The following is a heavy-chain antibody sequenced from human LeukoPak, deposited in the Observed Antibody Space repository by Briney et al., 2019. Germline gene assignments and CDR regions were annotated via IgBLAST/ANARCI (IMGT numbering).Heavy chain of an antibody. V-gene: IGHV4-39*01. CDR3: ARHPSRSAAGSLLPFDY. CDR2: IYYSGST. D-gene: IGHD6-13*01. J-gene: IGHJ4*02. CDR1: GGSISRSSYY. Sequence: SETLSLTCTVSGGSISRSSYYWGWIRQPPGKGLEWIGSIYYSGSTYYNPSLKSRVSISVDTSKNQFSLKLSSVTAADTAVYYCARHPSRSAAGSLLPFDYWGQETLLTVSS.